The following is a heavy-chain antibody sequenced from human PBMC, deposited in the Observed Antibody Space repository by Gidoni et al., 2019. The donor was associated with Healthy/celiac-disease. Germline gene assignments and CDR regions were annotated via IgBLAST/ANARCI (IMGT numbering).Heavy chain of an antibody. J-gene: IGHJ4*02. V-gene: IGHV3-9*01. CDR1: GFTFDDYA. D-gene: IGHD2-21*02. Sequence: EVQLVESGGGLVQPVRSLRLSCAASGFTFDDYAMHWVRQAPGKGLEWVSGISWNSGSIGYADSVKGRFTISRDNAKNSLYLQMNSLRAEDTALYYCAKSGAFGVTANWGQGTLVTVSS. CDR3: AKSGAFGVTAN. CDR2: ISWNSGSI.